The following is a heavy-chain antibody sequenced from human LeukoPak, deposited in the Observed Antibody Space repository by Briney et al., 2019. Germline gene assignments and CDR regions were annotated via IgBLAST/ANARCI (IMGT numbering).Heavy chain of an antibody. Sequence: GGSLRLSCAASGFTFSSYSMNWVRQAPGKGLEWVSFISTSSSYIYYADSVKGRFTISRDNAKNSLYLQMNSLRAEDTAVYYCSRDSGGARFFNWFDPWGQGTLVTVSS. CDR2: ISTSSSYI. J-gene: IGHJ5*02. CDR3: SRDSGGARFFNWFDP. V-gene: IGHV3-21*01. D-gene: IGHD3-10*01. CDR1: GFTFSSYS.